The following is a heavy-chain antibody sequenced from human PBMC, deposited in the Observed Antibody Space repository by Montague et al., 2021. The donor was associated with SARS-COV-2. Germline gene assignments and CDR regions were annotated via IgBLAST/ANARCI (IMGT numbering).Heavy chain of an antibody. Sequence: SKTLSLTCSVSGDSISRSHYFWAWIRQPPGMGLEWIGSIYFTGKTXYNPSLKSRVTISIDTSKNHFSLRLGSVTAADSAVFYCARWGLNNAFDIWGLGTMITFSS. CDR2: IYFTGKT. CDR3: ARWGLNNAFDI. V-gene: IGHV4-39*02. CDR1: GDSISRSHYF. D-gene: IGHD1/OR15-1a*01. J-gene: IGHJ3*02.